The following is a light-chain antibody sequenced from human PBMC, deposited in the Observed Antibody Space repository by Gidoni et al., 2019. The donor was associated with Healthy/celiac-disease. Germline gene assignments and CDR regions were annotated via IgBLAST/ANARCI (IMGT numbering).Light chain of an antibody. CDR3: QAWDSSTAWV. V-gene: IGLV3-1*01. CDR2: QDS. J-gene: IGLJ3*02. CDR1: KLGDKY. Sequence: SYELTQPPSVSVSPGQTASITCSGDKLGDKYACWYQQKPGQSPVLVIYQDSKRPSGIPERFSGSNSANTATLTISGTQAMDEADYYCQAWDSSTAWVFGGGTKLTVL.